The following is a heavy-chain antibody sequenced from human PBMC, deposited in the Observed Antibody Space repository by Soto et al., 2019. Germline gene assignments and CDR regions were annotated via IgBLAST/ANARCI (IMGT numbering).Heavy chain of an antibody. Sequence: SETLSLTCTVSGGSISSDNYFWSWIRQLPGKGLEWIGYIYYSGTSYYNPSLQSRLSISVDTSENQFSLRLSSVTAADTAVYYCAREVNAAATSDAFDIWGQGTMVTVSS. CDR1: GGSISSDNYF. CDR3: AREVNAAATSDAFDI. J-gene: IGHJ3*02. V-gene: IGHV4-31*03. D-gene: IGHD6-25*01. CDR2: IYYSGTS.